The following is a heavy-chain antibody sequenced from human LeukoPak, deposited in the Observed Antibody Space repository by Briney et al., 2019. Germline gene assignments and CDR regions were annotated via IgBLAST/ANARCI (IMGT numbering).Heavy chain of an antibody. D-gene: IGHD6-19*01. J-gene: IGHJ4*02. Sequence: PGGSLRLSCAASGFTFSSYAMSWVRQAPGKGLVWVSTITDSSGNTFYADPVKGRLTISRDNSKNALYLQMNSLRAEDTAVYYCAKRGAGYYFDYWGQGTLVTVSS. CDR1: GFTFSSYA. V-gene: IGHV3-23*01. CDR3: AKRGAGYYFDY. CDR2: ITDSSGNT.